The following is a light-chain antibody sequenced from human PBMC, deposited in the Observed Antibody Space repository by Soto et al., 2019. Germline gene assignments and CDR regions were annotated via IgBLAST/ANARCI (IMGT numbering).Light chain of an antibody. V-gene: IGKV3-20*01. J-gene: IGKJ1*01. CDR2: GAS. Sequence: IGWTQSPGTLSLSPGERATLSCRASQSVSSSYLAWYQQKPGQAPRLLIYGASNRATGIPDRFSGSGSGTDFTLTISRLEPEDFAVYYCQQSGSSGTFGQGTKVDIK. CDR3: QQSGSSGT. CDR1: QSVSSSY.